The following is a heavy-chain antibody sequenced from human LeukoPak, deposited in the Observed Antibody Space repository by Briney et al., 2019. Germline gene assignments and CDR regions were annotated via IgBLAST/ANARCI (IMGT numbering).Heavy chain of an antibody. Sequence: PSETLSLTCTVSGGSISSYYWSWIRQPPGKGLEWIGYIYYSGSTNYNPSLKSRVTISVDTSKNQFSLKLSSVTAADTAVYYCASQPYCGGDCYPFDSWGQGTLVTVSS. CDR3: ASQPYCGGDCYPFDS. CDR1: GGSISSYY. J-gene: IGHJ4*02. CDR2: IYYSGST. V-gene: IGHV4-59*01. D-gene: IGHD2-21*02.